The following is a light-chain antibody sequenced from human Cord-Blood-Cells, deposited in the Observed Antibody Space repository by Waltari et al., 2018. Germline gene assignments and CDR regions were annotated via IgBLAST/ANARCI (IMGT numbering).Light chain of an antibody. J-gene: IGKJ4*01. CDR2: AAS. V-gene: IGKV1-27*01. CDR3: QKYNSAPPT. CDR1: QGISNY. Sequence: DIQTTKSPSSLSASVGDRVTLTCRASQGISNYLAWYQQKPGKVPKLLIYAASTLQSGVPSRFSGSGSGTDFTLTISSLQPEDVATYYCQKYNSAPPTFGGGTKVEIK.